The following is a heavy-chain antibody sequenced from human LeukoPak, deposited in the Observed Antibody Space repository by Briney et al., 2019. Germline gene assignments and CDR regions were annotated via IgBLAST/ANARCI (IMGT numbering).Heavy chain of an antibody. CDR1: GGSISSGGYY. D-gene: IGHD2-15*01. V-gene: IGHV4-31*03. CDR2: IYYSGST. CDR3: ASGRYCSGGSCYSESWFGP. Sequence: SETLSLTCTVSGGSISSGGYYWSWIRQHPGKGLEWIGYIYYSGSTYYNPSLKSRVTISVDTSKNQFSLKLSSVTAADTAVYYCASGRYCSGGSCYSESWFGPWGQGTLVTVSS. J-gene: IGHJ5*02.